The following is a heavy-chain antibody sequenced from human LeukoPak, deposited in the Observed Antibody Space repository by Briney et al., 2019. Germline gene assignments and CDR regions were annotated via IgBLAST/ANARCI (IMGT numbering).Heavy chain of an antibody. D-gene: IGHD3/OR15-3a*01. CDR2: IYYSVST. J-gene: IGHJ5*02. Sequence: PESLSLTCTLSLGSLSSYYWSWIREPPGTRLEWMGYIYYSVSTNYNPPIKRRVTISVDTSKNQFSLKLSSVTAADTAVYYWARWTLQSRYNWFDPWGQGTLVTVSS. CDR1: LGSLSSYY. CDR3: ARWTLQSRYNWFDP. V-gene: IGHV4-59*01.